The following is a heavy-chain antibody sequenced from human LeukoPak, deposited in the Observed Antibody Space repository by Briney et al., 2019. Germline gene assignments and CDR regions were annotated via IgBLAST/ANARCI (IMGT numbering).Heavy chain of an antibody. CDR3: ARDDDWGRFNH. Sequence: PSDTLSLTCTVSGASISSSSSYWGWIRQPPGKGLEWLGNIYSRGNTYYKPSLRSRVTISIDTSKNQFSLRLTSVTAADTAVYYCARDDDWGRFNHWGQGTLVTVSS. J-gene: IGHJ1*01. CDR2: IYSRGNT. D-gene: IGHD3-16*01. V-gene: IGHV4-39*07. CDR1: GASISSSSSY.